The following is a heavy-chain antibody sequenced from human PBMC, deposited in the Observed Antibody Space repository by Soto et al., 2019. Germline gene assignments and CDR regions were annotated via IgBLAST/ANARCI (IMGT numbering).Heavy chain of an antibody. J-gene: IGHJ3*02. CDR3: ARDSGGGGAFDI. CDR1: GGSISSGDYY. V-gene: IGHV4-30-4*01. D-gene: IGHD3-16*01. Sequence: QVQLQESGPGLVKPSQTLSLTCTVSGGSISSGDYYWSWIRQPPGKGLEWIGYIYYSGSTYYNPFLKSRFTISIDTSKNQFSLKLSSVTAADTAVYYSARDSGGGGAFDIWGQGTMVTVSS. CDR2: IYYSGST.